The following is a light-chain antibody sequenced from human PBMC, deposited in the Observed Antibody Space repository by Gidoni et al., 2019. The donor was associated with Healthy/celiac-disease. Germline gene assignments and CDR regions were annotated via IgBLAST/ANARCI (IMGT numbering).Light chain of an antibody. V-gene: IGLV2-8*01. CDR1: SIDVGGYTY. Sequence: QSALTQPPSASGSPGQSVTISCTGTSIDVGGYTYVSWYQQHPGKAPKLMIYEVSKRPSGVPDRFSGSKSGNTASLTVSGLQAEDEADYYCSSYAGSNKLVFGGGTKLTVL. CDR2: EVS. J-gene: IGLJ2*01. CDR3: SSYAGSNKLV.